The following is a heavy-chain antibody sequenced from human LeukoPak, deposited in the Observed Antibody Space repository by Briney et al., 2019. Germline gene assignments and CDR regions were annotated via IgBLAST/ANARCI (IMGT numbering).Heavy chain of an antibody. V-gene: IGHV4-4*07. CDR1: GGSISSYY. J-gene: IGHJ4*02. D-gene: IGHD3-16*01. CDR2: IYTSGST. Sequence: SETLSLTCTVSGGSISSYYWSWIRQPAGKGLEWIGRIYTSGSTNYNPSLKSRVTMSVDTSKNQFSLKLSSVTAADTAVYYCARNAHMITFGGDSTYFDYWGQGTPVTVSS. CDR3: ARNAHMITFGGDSTYFDY.